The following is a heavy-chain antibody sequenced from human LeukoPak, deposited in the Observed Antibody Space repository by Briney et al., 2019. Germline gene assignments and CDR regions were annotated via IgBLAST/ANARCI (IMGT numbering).Heavy chain of an antibody. Sequence: GGSLRLSCAASGFTVSSNYMSWVRQAPGKGLEWVSVIYSGGSTYYADSVKGRFTISRDNSKNTLYLQMNSLRAEDTAVYYCARGKYSSSRNAFDIWGQGTMVTVSS. CDR2: IYSGGST. V-gene: IGHV3-66*01. CDR3: ARGKYSSSRNAFDI. D-gene: IGHD6-13*01. CDR1: GFTVSSNY. J-gene: IGHJ3*02.